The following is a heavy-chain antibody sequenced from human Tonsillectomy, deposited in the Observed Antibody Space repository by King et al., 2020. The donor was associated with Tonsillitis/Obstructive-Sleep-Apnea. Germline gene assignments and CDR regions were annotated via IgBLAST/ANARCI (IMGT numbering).Heavy chain of an antibody. Sequence: QLQESGPGLVKPSQTLSLTCTVSGVSISSGGYYWSWIRQRPGKGLEWIGYIYYSGSTYYNPSLKSLVTISVYTSKNQFSLKLSSVTAADTAVYYCARIPYDFWSGPYWYFDLWGRGTLVTVSS. CDR3: ARIPYDFWSGPYWYFDL. V-gene: IGHV4-31*01. D-gene: IGHD3-3*01. CDR2: IYYSGST. CDR1: GVSISSGGYY. J-gene: IGHJ2*01.